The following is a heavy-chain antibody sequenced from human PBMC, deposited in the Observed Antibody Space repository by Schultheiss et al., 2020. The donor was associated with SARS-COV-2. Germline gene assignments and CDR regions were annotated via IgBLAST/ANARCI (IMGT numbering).Heavy chain of an antibody. CDR1: GYTFTSYA. J-gene: IGHJ5*02. V-gene: IGHV1-3*01. D-gene: IGHD3-10*01. Sequence: ASVKVSCKASGYTFTSYAIHWVRQAPGQRLEWMGWINAGNGNTKYSQKFQGRVTITRDTSASTAYMELSSLRSEDTAVYYCARSYGSGSYWSWFDPWGQGTLVTVSS. CDR2: INAGNGNT. CDR3: ARSYGSGSYWSWFDP.